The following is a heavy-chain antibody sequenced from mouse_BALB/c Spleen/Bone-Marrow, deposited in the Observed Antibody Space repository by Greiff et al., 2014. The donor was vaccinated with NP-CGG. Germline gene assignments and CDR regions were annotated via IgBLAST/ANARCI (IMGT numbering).Heavy chain of an antibody. J-gene: IGHJ3*01. CDR1: GFSIKDTY. D-gene: IGHD3-3*01. CDR2: IDPANGNT. CDR3: AGDGAY. V-gene: IGHV14-3*02. Sequence: VQLKESGAELVKPGASVKLSCTASGFSIKDTYMHWVKQRPEQGLEWIGRIDPANGNTKYDPKFQGKATITADTSSNTAYLQLSSLTSEDTAVYYCAGDGAYWGQGTLVTVSA.